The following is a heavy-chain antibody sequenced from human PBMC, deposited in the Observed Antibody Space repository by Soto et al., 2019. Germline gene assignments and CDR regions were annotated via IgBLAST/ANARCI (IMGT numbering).Heavy chain of an antibody. J-gene: IGHJ6*02. CDR3: ARGMGGARLTDYYYGMDV. CDR1: GYTFTGYY. CDR2: INPNSGGT. Sequence: GASVKVSCKASGYTFTGYYMHWVRQAPGQGLEWMGWINPNSGGTNYAQKFQGRVTMTRDTSISTAYMELSRLRSDDTAVDYCARGMGGARLTDYYYGMDVWGQGTTVTVSS. V-gene: IGHV1-2*02. D-gene: IGHD3-16*01.